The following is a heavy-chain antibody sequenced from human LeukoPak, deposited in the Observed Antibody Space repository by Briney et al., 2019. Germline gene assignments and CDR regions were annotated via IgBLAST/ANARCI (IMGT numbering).Heavy chain of an antibody. V-gene: IGHV1-18*01. J-gene: IGHJ4*02. D-gene: IGHD1-1*01. CDR1: GYTFTSYG. CDR3: ARDPLHRTGTTFDY. CDR2: ISAYNGNT. Sequence: GASVKVSCKASGYTFTSYGISWVRQAPGQGLEWMGWISAYNGNTNYAQKVQGRVTMTTDTSTSTAYMELRSLRSDVTAVYYCARDPLHRTGTTFDYCGQGTLVTVSS.